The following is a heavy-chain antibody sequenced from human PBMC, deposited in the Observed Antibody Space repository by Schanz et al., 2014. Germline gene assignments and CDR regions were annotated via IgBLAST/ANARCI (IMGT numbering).Heavy chain of an antibody. D-gene: IGHD2-8*01. V-gene: IGHV3-48*01. CDR1: GLIFSNYV. J-gene: IGHJ3*01. CDR3: TTDNGHFAFDF. CDR2: VSRSTPDI. Sequence: EVQLLESGGGLVQPGGSLKLSCAASGLIFSNYVMNWVRQAPGKGLEWVSYVSRSTPDIYYADSVKGRFTMSRDNAKNSVFLQMNSLETEDTAVYYCTTDNGHFAFDFWGQGTMVTVSS.